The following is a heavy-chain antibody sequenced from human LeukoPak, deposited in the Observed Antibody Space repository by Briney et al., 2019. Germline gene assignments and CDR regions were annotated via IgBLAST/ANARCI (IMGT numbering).Heavy chain of an antibody. D-gene: IGHD2-2*01. CDR2: IYYSGST. CDR3: ARERLVAAASN. Sequence: PSETLSLTCTVSGGSISSYYWSWIRQPPGKGLEWIGYIYYSGSTNYNPSLKSRVTISVDTSKNQFSLKLSSVTAADTAVYYCARERLVAAASNWGQGTLVTVSS. V-gene: IGHV4-59*12. J-gene: IGHJ4*02. CDR1: GGSISSYY.